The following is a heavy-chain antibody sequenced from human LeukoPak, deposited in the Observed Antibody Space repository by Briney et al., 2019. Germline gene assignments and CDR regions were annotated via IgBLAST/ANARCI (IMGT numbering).Heavy chain of an antibody. Sequence: PSETLSLTCAVYGGSFSGYYWSWIRQPPGKGLEWIGEINHSGSTNYNPSLKSRVTISVDTSKNQFSLKLSSVTAADTAVYYCARGRYSGYSFFDYWGQGTLVTVSS. J-gene: IGHJ4*02. CDR1: GGSFSGYY. CDR2: INHSGST. CDR3: ARGRYSGYSFFDY. D-gene: IGHD5-12*01. V-gene: IGHV4-34*01.